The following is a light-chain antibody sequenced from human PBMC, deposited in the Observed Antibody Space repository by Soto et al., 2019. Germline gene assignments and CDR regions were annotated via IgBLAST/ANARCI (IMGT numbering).Light chain of an antibody. J-gene: IGKJ1*01. CDR2: AAS. Sequence: DIKMTQSPSSLSASVGDRVTITCRASQSISSYLNWYQQKPGKAPKFLIYAASSLQSGVPSRFSGSGSGTDFTLTISSLQPEDFATYYCQQSYRTPRTFGQGTKVEIK. CDR1: QSISSY. CDR3: QQSYRTPRT. V-gene: IGKV1-39*01.